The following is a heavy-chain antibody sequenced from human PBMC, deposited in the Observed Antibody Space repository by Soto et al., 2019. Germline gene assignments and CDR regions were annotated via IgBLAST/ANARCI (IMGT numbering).Heavy chain of an antibody. J-gene: IGHJ6*04. CDR3: AYGNYYHGMDV. Sequence: GPTLMHQTQAFTLTCTFSWFSLITSGVGVGWIRQPPGKALEWLALIYWNDDKRYSPSLKSRLTITKDTSKNQVVLTMTNMDPVDPATYYCAYGNYYHGMDVSGEGTTLTVSS. CDR2: IYWNDDK. V-gene: IGHV2-5*01. CDR1: WFSLITSGVG.